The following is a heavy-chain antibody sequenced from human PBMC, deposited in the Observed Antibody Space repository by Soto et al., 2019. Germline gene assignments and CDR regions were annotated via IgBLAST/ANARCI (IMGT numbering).Heavy chain of an antibody. CDR3: AKDTASSS. CDR2: ISYDGSNK. V-gene: IGHV3-30*18. Sequence: QVQLVESGGGVVQPGRSLRLSCAASGFTFSSYGMHWVRQAPGKGLEWVAVISYDGSNKYYADSVKGRFTISRDNSKNTLYLQMNSLRAEDTAVYYCAKDTASSSWGQGTLVTVSS. D-gene: IGHD5-18*01. CDR1: GFTFSSYG. J-gene: IGHJ4*02.